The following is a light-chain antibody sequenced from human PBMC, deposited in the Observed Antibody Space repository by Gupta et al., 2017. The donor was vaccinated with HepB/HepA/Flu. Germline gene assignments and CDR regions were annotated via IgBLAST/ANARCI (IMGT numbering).Light chain of an antibody. V-gene: IGKV1-5*03. Sequence: DIQMTQSPSTLSASVGDRVTISCRASQIISTWLAWYQQKPGKAPKLLIYKASSLESGVPSRFSGSGSGTEFTLTISSLQPDEFATYYCQQDNSYPWTFGQGTKVEIK. CDR2: KAS. CDR1: QIISTW. J-gene: IGKJ1*01. CDR3: QQDNSYPWT.